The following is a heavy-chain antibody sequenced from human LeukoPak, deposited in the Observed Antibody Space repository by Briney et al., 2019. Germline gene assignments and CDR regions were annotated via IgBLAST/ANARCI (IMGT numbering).Heavy chain of an antibody. CDR1: GGSISSGDYY. J-gene: IGHJ4*02. CDR3: ARDLAAAGSDYFDY. V-gene: IGHV4-31*11. D-gene: IGHD6-13*01. Sequence: SETLSLTCAVSGGSISSGDYYWSWIRQHPGKGLEWIGYIYYTGSTYYNPSLKSRVTISVDTSKNHFSLKLSSVTAADTAVYYCARDLAAAGSDYFDYWGQGSLVTVSS. CDR2: IYYTGST.